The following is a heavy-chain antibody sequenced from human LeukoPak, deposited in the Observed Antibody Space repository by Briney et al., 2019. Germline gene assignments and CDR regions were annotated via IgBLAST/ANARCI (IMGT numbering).Heavy chain of an antibody. Sequence: GASVKVSCKASGYTFTGYYMHWVRQAPGQGLEWTGWMNPNSGNTGYAQKFQGRVTMTRDTSISTAYMELSRLRSDDTAVYYCARYDYGDYVEWGQGTLVTVSS. CDR1: GYTFTGYY. CDR2: MNPNSGNT. CDR3: ARYDYGDYVE. D-gene: IGHD4-17*01. J-gene: IGHJ4*02. V-gene: IGHV1-2*02.